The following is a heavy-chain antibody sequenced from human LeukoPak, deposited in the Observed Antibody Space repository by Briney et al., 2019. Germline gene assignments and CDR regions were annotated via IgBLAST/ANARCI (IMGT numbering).Heavy chain of an antibody. V-gene: IGHV1-8*02. Sequence: ASVKVSCKASGYTFTNYDINWVRQATGQGLEWMGSINPNSGNTGYAQKVQGRFTMTRDTSISTAYMELSSLRSEDTAVYYCARGPTLVRGVIMPDSVGGMDVWGQGTTVTVSS. CDR2: INPNSGNT. CDR3: ARGPTLVRGVIMPDSVGGMDV. J-gene: IGHJ6*02. CDR1: GYTFTNYD. D-gene: IGHD3-10*01.